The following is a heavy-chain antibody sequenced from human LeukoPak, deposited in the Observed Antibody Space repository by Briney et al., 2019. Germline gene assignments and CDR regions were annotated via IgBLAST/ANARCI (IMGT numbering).Heavy chain of an antibody. CDR3: ATDPGGSHDYYMDV. CDR1: GYTLTELS. D-gene: IGHD3-16*01. J-gene: IGHJ6*03. CDR2: FDPEDGET. V-gene: IGHV1-24*01. Sequence: ASVKVSCKVSGYTLTELSMHWVRQAPGKGLEWMGGFDPEDGETIYAQKFQGRVTMTEHTSTDTAYMQLSSLRSEDTAVYYCATDPGGSHDYYMDVWGKGTTVTISS.